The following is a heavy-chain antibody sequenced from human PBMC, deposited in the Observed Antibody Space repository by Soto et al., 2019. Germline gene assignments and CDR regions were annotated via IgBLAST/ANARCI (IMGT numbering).Heavy chain of an antibody. D-gene: IGHD5-18*01. CDR3: EKGDTAAFWGFDP. CDR2: ISGSGGST. CDR1: GFTFSSYA. Sequence: GGSLRLSCAASGFTFSSYAMSWVRQAPGKGLEWVSAISGSGGSTYYADSVKGRFTISRDNSNNTLYLQINSLRGEGTAVYYCEKGDTAAFWGFDPWGQGTLVTVSS. V-gene: IGHV3-23*01. J-gene: IGHJ5*02.